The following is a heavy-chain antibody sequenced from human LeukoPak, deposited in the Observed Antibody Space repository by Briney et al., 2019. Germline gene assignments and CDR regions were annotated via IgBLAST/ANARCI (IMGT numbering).Heavy chain of an antibody. CDR2: IYWDDDK. Sequence: SGPALVKPTQTLTLTCTFSGFSLSTSGMCVSWIRQPPGKSLEWLAHIYWDDDKYYSASLKTRLTISKDTSKNQVVLTMTNMDPVDTATYYCARQNYDILTGYYDDYWGQGTLVTVSS. CDR3: ARQNYDILTGYYDDY. V-gene: IGHV2-70*01. CDR1: GFSLSTSGMC. D-gene: IGHD3-9*01. J-gene: IGHJ4*02.